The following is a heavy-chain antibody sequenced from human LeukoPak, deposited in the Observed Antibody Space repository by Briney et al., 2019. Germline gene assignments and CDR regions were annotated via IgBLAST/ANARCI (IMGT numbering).Heavy chain of an antibody. J-gene: IGHJ4*02. D-gene: IGHD4-17*01. V-gene: IGHV1-69*06. CDR3: AKNYGDFFFDY. Sequence: ASVKVSCKASGGTFSSYAISWVRQAPGQGLEWMGGIIPIFGTANYAQKFQGRVTITADKSTSTAYMELSSLRSEDTAVYYCAKNYGDFFFDYWGQGTLVTVSS. CDR2: IIPIFGTA. CDR1: GGTFSSYA.